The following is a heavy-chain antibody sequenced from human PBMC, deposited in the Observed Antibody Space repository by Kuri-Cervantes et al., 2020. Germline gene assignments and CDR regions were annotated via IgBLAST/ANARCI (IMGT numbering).Heavy chain of an antibody. D-gene: IGHD3-3*01. Sequence: GGSLRLSCAASGFTFSSYAMSWVRQAPGKGLEWVSAISGSGGSTYYADSVKGRFTISRDNSKNTLYLQMNSLRAEDTAVYYCAKGDDFWSGRAYDYWGQGTLVTVSS. CDR2: ISGSGGST. J-gene: IGHJ4*02. V-gene: IGHV3-23*01. CDR3: AKGDDFWSGRAYDY. CDR1: GFTFSSYA.